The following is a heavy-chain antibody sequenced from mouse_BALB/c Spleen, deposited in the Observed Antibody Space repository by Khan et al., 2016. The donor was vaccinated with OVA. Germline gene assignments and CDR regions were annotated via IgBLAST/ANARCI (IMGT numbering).Heavy chain of an antibody. CDR3: ARVYGGDFDY. Sequence: EVQLQESGPGLVTPSQSLSLTCTVTGYSITTDYAWNWIRQFPGNKMEWMGFISYNGNTKYNPPLKSRISITRDTSKNQFFLQLKSVTTEDTARYYCARVYGGDFDYWGQGTTLTVSS. CDR1: GYSITTDYA. V-gene: IGHV3-2*02. CDR2: ISYNGNT. D-gene: IGHD1-1*01. J-gene: IGHJ2*01.